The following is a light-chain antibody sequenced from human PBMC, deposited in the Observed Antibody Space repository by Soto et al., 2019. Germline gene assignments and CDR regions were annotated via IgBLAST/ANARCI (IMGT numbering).Light chain of an antibody. V-gene: IGKV3-15*01. CDR1: ETLISF. CDR2: GAS. J-gene: IGKJ2*01. Sequence: EIVLTQSPATLSVSPGERVTLSCRASETLISFLAWYQQKPGQAPRLLIYGASTRATGVPARFSGSGSATDFTITISSLQSEDFAVYYCQRYHAWPFAVGQGTKLEI. CDR3: QRYHAWPFA.